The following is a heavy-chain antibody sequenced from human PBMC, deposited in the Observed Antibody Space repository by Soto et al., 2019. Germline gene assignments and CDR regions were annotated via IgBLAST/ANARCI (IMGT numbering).Heavy chain of an antibody. CDR1: GFTFSSYS. J-gene: IGHJ3*02. Sequence: GGSLRLSCAASGFTFSSYSMNWVRQAPGKGLEWVSSISSSSSYIYYADSVKGRFTISRDNAKNSLYLQMNSLRAEDTAVYYCARSGIVDYENHDAFDIWGQGTMVTVSS. D-gene: IGHD4-17*01. V-gene: IGHV3-21*01. CDR2: ISSSSSYI. CDR3: ARSGIVDYENHDAFDI.